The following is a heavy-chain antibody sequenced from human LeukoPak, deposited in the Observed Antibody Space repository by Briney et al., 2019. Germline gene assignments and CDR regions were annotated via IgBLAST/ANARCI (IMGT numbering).Heavy chain of an antibody. D-gene: IGHD2-2*01. Sequence: GRSLRLSCAASGFTFSSYGMHWVPQAPGKGLEWVAVIWYDGSNKYHADSVKGRFTISRDNSKNTLYLQMNSLRAEDTAVYYCAKEGVGSGIVIVPAAIHGYYFDYWGQGTLVTVSS. J-gene: IGHJ4*02. CDR3: AKEGVGSGIVIVPAAIHGYYFDY. V-gene: IGHV3-33*06. CDR1: GFTFSSYG. CDR2: IWYDGSNK.